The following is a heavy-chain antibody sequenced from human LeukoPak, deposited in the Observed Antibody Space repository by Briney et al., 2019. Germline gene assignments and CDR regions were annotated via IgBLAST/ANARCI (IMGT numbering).Heavy chain of an antibody. CDR2: IRYDGSNK. V-gene: IGHV3-30*02. CDR3: AKPKTTVTTTFDY. Sequence: PGGSLRLSCAASGFIFSSYAMTWVRQAPGKGLEWVAFIRYDGSNKYYADSVKGRFTISRDNSKNTLYLQMNSLRAEDTAVYYCAKPKTTVTTTFDYWGQGTLVTVSS. J-gene: IGHJ4*02. CDR1: GFIFSSYA. D-gene: IGHD4-17*01.